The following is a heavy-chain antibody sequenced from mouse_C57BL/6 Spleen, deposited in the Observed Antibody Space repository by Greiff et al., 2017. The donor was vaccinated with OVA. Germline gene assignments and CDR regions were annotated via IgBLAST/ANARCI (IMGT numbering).Heavy chain of an antibody. V-gene: IGHV5-17*01. CDR3: ARPFYDGYYPFAY. D-gene: IGHD2-3*01. Sequence: EVKLMESGGGLVKPGGSLKLSCAASGFTFSDYGMHWVRQAPEKGLEWVAYISSGSSTIYYADTVKGRFTISRDNAKNTLFLQMTSLRSEDTAMYYCARPFYDGYYPFAYWGQGTLVTVSA. J-gene: IGHJ3*01. CDR2: ISSGSSTI. CDR1: GFTFSDYG.